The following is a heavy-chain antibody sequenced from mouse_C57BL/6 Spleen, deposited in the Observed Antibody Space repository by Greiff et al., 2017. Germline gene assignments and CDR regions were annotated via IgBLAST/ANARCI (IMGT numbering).Heavy chain of an antibody. V-gene: IGHV1-54*01. Sequence: QVQLQQSGAELVRPGTSVKVSCKASGYAFTNYLIEWVKQRPGQGLEWIGVINPGSGGTNYNEKFKGKATLTADKSSSTAYMQLSSLTSEDSAVXFCARDDGYYEGYAMDYWGQGTSVTVSS. J-gene: IGHJ4*01. D-gene: IGHD2-3*01. CDR2: INPGSGGT. CDR3: ARDDGYYEGYAMDY. CDR1: GYAFTNYL.